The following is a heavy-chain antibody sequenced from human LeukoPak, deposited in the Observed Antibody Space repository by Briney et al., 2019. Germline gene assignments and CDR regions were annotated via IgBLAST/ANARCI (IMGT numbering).Heavy chain of an antibody. V-gene: IGHV1-2*02. D-gene: IGHD2-2*01. Sequence: ASVKVSCKASGYTFTGYYMHWVRQAPGQGLEWMGWIDPNSGGTNYAQKFQGRVTMTRDTSISTAYMELSRLRSDDTAVYYCATPGCSGTSCPVDYWGQGTLVTVSS. CDR1: GYTFTGYY. J-gene: IGHJ4*02. CDR2: IDPNSGGT. CDR3: ATPGCSGTSCPVDY.